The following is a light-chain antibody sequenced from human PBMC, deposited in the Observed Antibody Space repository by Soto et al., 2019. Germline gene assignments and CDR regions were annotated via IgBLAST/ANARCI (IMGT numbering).Light chain of an antibody. Sequence: QPVLTQSPSASASLGASAKLTCTLSSGHSSYAIAWHQQQPEKGPRYLMNLNSDGSHNRGDGIPDRFSGSSSGAERYLTISSLQSEDEADYYCQTWGAGIQVFGSGTKLTVL. J-gene: IGLJ1*01. CDR2: LNSDGSH. CDR3: QTWGAGIQV. CDR1: SGHSSYA. V-gene: IGLV4-69*01.